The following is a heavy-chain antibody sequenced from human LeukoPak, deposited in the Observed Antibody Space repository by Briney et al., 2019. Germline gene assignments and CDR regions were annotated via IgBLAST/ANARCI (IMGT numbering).Heavy chain of an antibody. D-gene: IGHD4-17*01. J-gene: IGHJ3*01. V-gene: IGHV4-59*08. CDR2: IHYSGTT. CDR1: GGSISDDY. CDR3: ARMVGGTSDY. Sequence: PSETLSLTCTVSGGSISDDYWSWLRQPPGKGLEWIAYIHYSGTTNYNPSLKSRVTISVDTSKNQFSLKLSSVTAADTAVYYCARMVGGTSDYWGQGTMVTISS.